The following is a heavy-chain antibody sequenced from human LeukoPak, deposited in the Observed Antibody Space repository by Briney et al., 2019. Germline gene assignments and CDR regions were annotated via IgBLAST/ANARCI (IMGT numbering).Heavy chain of an antibody. Sequence: GGSLRLSCAASGFTFSNAWMSWVRQAPGKGLEWVGRIKSKTDGGTTDYAAPVKGRFTISRDDSKNTLYLQMNSLKTEDTAVYHCTTDRGGWYSGGPYWGQGTLVTVSS. CDR3: TTDRGGWYSGGPY. D-gene: IGHD6-19*01. CDR1: GFTFSNAW. CDR2: IKSKTDGGTT. V-gene: IGHV3-15*01. J-gene: IGHJ4*02.